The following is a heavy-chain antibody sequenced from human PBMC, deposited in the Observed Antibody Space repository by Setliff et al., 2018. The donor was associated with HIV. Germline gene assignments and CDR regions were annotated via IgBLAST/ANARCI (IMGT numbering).Heavy chain of an antibody. J-gene: IGHJ5*02. CDR1: GGSMSSDGHY. CDR3: ARGLPTHYYGPDNWFDP. CDR2: IHQSGTT. D-gene: IGHD3-10*01. Sequence: SETLSLTCTVAGGSMSSDGHYWSWIRQNSSKGLEYIGYIHQSGTTYYNPSLRGRAFIPLDTSKRQLSLKMRSVTATDMAFYYCARGLPTHYYGPDNWFDPWSQGTLVTVSS. V-gene: IGHV4-31*03.